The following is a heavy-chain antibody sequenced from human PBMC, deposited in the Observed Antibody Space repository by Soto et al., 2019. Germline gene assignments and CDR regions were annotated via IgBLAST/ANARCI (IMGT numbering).Heavy chain of an antibody. Sequence: ASVKVSCKASGYTFTSYAMHWVRQAPGQRLEWMGWINAGNGNTKYSQKFQGRVTITRDTSASTAYMELSSLRSEDTAVYYCARVYSSSWYYYYYYGMDVWGQGTTVTVS. CDR2: INAGNGNT. V-gene: IGHV1-3*01. D-gene: IGHD6-13*01. CDR1: GYTFTSYA. J-gene: IGHJ6*02. CDR3: ARVYSSSWYYYYYYGMDV.